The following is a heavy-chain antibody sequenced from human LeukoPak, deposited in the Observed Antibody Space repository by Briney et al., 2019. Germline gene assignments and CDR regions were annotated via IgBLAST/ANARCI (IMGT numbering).Heavy chain of an antibody. CDR1: GFTVSSNY. CDR3: AKTYYYDSSGYSPHFDH. CDR2: IYSGGST. Sequence: GGSLRLSCAASGFTVSSNYMSWVRQAPGKGLEWVSVIYSGGSTYYADSVKGRFTISRDNSKNTLYLQMNSLRAEDTAVYYCAKTYYYDSSGYSPHFDHWGQGTLVTVSS. V-gene: IGHV3-53*01. J-gene: IGHJ4*02. D-gene: IGHD3-22*01.